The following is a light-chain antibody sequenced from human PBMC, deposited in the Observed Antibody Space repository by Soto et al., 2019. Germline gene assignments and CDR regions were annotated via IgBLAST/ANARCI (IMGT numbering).Light chain of an antibody. V-gene: IGKV3-11*01. J-gene: IGKJ4*01. CDR3: QQRSNWPRLT. Sequence: EIVLTQSPAPLSLSPGERATLSCRASQSVSNYLAWYQQKPGQAPRLLIYDASNRATGIPARFSGSGSGTDFTLTISSLEPKDFTVYYCQQRSNWPRLTFGGGTKVEIK. CDR1: QSVSNY. CDR2: DAS.